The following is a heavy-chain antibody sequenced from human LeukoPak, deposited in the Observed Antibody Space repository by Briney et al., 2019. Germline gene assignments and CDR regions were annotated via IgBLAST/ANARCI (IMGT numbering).Heavy chain of an antibody. J-gene: IGHJ4*02. CDR1: GFTFSSDW. CDR2: IKQDGSEK. D-gene: IGHD5/OR15-5a*01. Sequence: PGGSLRLSCAASGFTFSSDWMSWVRQAPGKGLEWVANIKQDGSEKYYVDSVKGRFTISRDNAKNSLYLQMNSLRAEDTAVYYCARERIYVGSDYWGQGTLVTVSS. CDR3: ARERIYVGSDY. V-gene: IGHV3-7*01.